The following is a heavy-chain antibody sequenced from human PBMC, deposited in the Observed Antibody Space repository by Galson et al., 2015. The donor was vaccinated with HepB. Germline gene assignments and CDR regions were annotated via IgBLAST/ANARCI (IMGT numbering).Heavy chain of an antibody. CDR2: ISSSGSGT. Sequence: SLRLSCAASGFIFSNYAMSWVRQAPGKGLEWVSSISSSGSGTYYADSLKGRFTISRDSSKTTLYLQMNSLRAEDTAVYYCAKGVYYDSGTSVFDYWGQGTLVTVSS. CDR1: GFIFSNYA. D-gene: IGHD3-10*01. J-gene: IGHJ4*02. CDR3: AKGVYYDSGTSVFDY. V-gene: IGHV3-23*01.